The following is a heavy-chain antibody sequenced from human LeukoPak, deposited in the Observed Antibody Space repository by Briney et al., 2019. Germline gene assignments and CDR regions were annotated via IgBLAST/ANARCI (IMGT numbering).Heavy chain of an antibody. V-gene: IGHV3-23*01. J-gene: IGHJ5*02. CDR1: GFTFSSYA. Sequence: GGSLRLSCAASGFTFSSYAVSWVRQAPGKGLEWVSSISGSGGSTYSADSVKGRFTISRDNSKNTLYLQMNSLRGEDTAVYYCAKDPLGRDWFDPWGQGTLVTVSS. D-gene: IGHD1-26*01. CDR2: ISGSGGST. CDR3: AKDPLGRDWFDP.